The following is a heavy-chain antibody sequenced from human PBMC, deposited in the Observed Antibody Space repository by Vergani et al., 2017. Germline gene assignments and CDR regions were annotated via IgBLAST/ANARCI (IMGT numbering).Heavy chain of an antibody. D-gene: IGHD1-14*01. J-gene: IGHJ5*02. CDR1: GFSFTTYS. CDR3: ARDLRLLYNRFDP. Sequence: EVQLVESGGSLVKPGGSLRLSCAASGFSFTTYSMNWVRQAPGKGLEWVSSLSSSSRYIYYADSVKGRFTVSRDNAKNSLYLQMNSLRDEDTGVYYCARDLRLLYNRFDPWGQGTLVTVSS. CDR2: LSSSSRYI. V-gene: IGHV3-21*01.